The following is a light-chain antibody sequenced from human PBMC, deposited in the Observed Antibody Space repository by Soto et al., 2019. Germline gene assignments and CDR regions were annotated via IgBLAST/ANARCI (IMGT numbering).Light chain of an antibody. J-gene: IGKJ1*01. CDR3: QQRDNWPWT. Sequence: ETVLTQSPATLSLSSGERATLSCRASQSVRSKLSWYQQKPGQAPRLLIYDASNRATGIPGRFSGSGSGTDFTLTISNLEPEDFAVYYCQQRDNWPWTFGQGAKVEIK. CDR1: QSVRSK. CDR2: DAS. V-gene: IGKV3-11*01.